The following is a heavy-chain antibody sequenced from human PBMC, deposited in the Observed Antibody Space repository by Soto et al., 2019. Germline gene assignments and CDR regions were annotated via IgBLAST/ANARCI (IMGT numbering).Heavy chain of an antibody. V-gene: IGHV1-69*02. D-gene: IGHD3-22*01. CDR2: IIPILGIA. CDR1: GGTFSSYT. CDR3: ARSFYDIPSQHNWFDP. Sequence: QVQLVQSGAEVKKPGSSVKVSCKASGGTFSSYTISWVRQAPGQGLEWMGRIIPILGIANYAQKFQGRVTITADKSTSTAYMGLSSLRSEDTAVYYCARSFYDIPSQHNWFDPWGQGTLVTVSS. J-gene: IGHJ5*02.